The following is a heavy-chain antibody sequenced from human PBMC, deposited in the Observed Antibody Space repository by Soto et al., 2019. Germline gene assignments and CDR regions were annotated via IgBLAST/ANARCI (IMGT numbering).Heavy chain of an antibody. CDR2: INPNRGAP. CDR1: GYTFTGYY. D-gene: IGHD5-18*01. V-gene: IGHV1-2*02. CDR3: ARDCLDTAIQGRCYYYCGMDF. J-gene: IGHJ6*02. Sequence: ASVKVSCKASGYTFTGYYMHWVRQAPAQGREWMGWINPNRGAPNYAQKFQGRVTMTRDTSISTAYVELSRLRADDTAVYYCARDCLDTAIQGRCYYYCGMDFWGQGTTVTVSS.